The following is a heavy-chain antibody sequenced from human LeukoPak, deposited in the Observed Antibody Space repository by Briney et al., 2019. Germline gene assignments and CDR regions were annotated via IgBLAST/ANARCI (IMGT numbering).Heavy chain of an antibody. J-gene: IGHJ3*02. D-gene: IGHD6-13*01. CDR2: IYYSGST. Sequence: SETLSLTCTVSGGSISSSSYYWGWIRQPPGKGLEWIGSIYYSGSTYYNPSLKSRVTISVDTSKNQFSLKLSSVTAADTAVYYCASIAAAGRVYAFDIWGQGTMVTVSS. CDR3: ASIAAAGRVYAFDI. V-gene: IGHV4-39*07. CDR1: GGSISSSSYY.